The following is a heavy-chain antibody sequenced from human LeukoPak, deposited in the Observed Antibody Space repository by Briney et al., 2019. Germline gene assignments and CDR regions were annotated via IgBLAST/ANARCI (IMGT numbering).Heavy chain of an antibody. D-gene: IGHD6-19*01. CDR1: GYSFTSYW. CDR2: IYPGDSDT. V-gene: IGHV5-51*01. J-gene: IGHJ3*02. CDR3: ASSVLGIAVAGDAFDI. Sequence: GESLKISCKGSGYSFTSYWIGWVRQMPGKGLEWMGIIYPGDSDTRYRPSFQGQVTISVDKSITTAYLQWSSLKASDTAMYYCASSVLGIAVAGDAFDIWGQGTMVTVSS.